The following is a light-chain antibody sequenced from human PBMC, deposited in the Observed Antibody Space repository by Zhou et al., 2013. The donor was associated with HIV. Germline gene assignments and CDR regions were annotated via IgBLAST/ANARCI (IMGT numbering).Light chain of an antibody. J-gene: IGKJ4*01. CDR1: QSVSSY. CDR3: QQYNNWPPVT. CDR2: DTS. Sequence: EIVLTQSPATLSMSPGERATLSCRASQSVSSYLAWYQQKPGQAPRLLIYDTSTRATGIPARFSGSGSGTEFTLTISSLQSEDFAVYYCQQYNNWPPVTFGGGTKVEIK. V-gene: IGKV3-15*01.